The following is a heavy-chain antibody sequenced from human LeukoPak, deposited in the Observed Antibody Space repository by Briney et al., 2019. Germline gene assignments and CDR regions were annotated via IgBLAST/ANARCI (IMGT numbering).Heavy chain of an antibody. CDR3: ARDLIYGSGSFGY. CDR1: GDTFTGYT. CDR2: INPNSGGT. D-gene: IGHD3-10*01. J-gene: IGHJ4*02. Sequence: SVKVSSKASGDTFTGYTMQCVRQAPGQGVESMGWINPNSGGTNYAKKFQGRVTMTRDTSISTAYMELSRLRSDDTAVYYCARDLIYGSGSFGYWGQGTLVTVSS. V-gene: IGHV1-2*02.